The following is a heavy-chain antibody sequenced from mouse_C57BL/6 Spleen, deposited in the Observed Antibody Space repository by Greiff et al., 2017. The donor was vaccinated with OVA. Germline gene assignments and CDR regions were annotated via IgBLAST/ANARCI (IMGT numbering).Heavy chain of an antibody. CDR3: ARSGIRGAY. D-gene: IGHD3-2*02. V-gene: IGHV1-54*01. CDR2: INPGSGGT. J-gene: IGHJ3*01. Sequence: QVQLQQSGAELVRPGTSVKVSSKASGYAFTNYLIEWVKQRPGQGLEWIGVINPGSGGTNYNEKFKGKATLTADKSSSTAYMQLSSLTSEDSTVYFCARSGIRGAYWGQGTLVTVSA. CDR1: GYAFTNYL.